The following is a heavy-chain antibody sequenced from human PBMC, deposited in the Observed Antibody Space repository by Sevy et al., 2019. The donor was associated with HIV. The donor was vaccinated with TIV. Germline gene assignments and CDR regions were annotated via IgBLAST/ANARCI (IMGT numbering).Heavy chain of an antibody. CDR1: GYTLTKLG. CDR2: FDPEDGET. V-gene: IGHV1-24*01. D-gene: IGHD3-22*01. J-gene: IGHJ4*02. CDR3: ATTKDYYESSGSPFDY. Sequence: ASVKVSYKVSGYTLTKLGMHWVRQAPGKGLEWMGSFDPEDGETIYAQKFQGRLTMTEDTSTDTAYMDLSSLRSEDTAVYFCATTKDYYESSGSPFDYWGQGTVVTFSS.